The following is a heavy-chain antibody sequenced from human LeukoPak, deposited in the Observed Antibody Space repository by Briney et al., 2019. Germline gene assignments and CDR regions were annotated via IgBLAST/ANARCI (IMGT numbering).Heavy chain of an antibody. Sequence: ASVKVSCKASGYTFTSYDINWVRQATGQGLEWMGWMNPNSGNTGYAQKFQGRVTITRNTSISTAYMELSSLRSEDTAVYYCARSSIAARDYYYYYMDVWGKGTMVTVSS. CDR2: MNPNSGNT. J-gene: IGHJ6*03. D-gene: IGHD6-6*01. CDR1: GYTFTSYD. V-gene: IGHV1-8*01. CDR3: ARSSIAARDYYYYYMDV.